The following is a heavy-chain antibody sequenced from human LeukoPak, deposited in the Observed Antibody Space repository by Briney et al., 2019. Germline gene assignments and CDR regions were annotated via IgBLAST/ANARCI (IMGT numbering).Heavy chain of an antibody. Sequence: PSETLSLTCTVSAGSICSYYWSWIPQPAAKGLEGIGRIYTSGDTNYNPSLKSRVTMSVDTSKHQFSLQLSSETAADTALYYCARECISSWYYYYYYYMDVLLRGTTVTLSS. J-gene: IGHJ6*03. D-gene: IGHD6-13*01. CDR1: AGSICSYY. V-gene: IGHV4-4*07. CDR2: IYTSGDT. CDR3: ARECISSWYYYYYYYMDV.